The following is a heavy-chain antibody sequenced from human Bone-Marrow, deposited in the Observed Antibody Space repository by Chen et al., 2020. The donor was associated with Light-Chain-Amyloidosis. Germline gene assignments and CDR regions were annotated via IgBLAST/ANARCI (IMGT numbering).Heavy chain of an antibody. J-gene: IGHJ4*02. D-gene: IGHD5-12*01. CDR3: ARRRDGYNFDY. CDR2: IYPDDSDA. Sequence: LQLEQSGPEVKKPGESLTFSCKGSGYTFPNYWIGWVRQMPGKGLEWMGVIYPDDSDARYSPSFEGQVTISADKSITTAYLQWRSLKASDTAMYYCARRRDGYNFDYWGQGTLVTVSS. V-gene: IGHV5-51*01. CDR1: GYTFPNYW.